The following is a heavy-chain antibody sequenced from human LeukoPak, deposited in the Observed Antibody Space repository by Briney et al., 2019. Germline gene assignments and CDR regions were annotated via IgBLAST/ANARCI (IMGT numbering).Heavy chain of an antibody. J-gene: IGHJ6*02. CDR2: IIPIFGTA. CDR3: ARALYYYDSSGYHPYGMDV. D-gene: IGHD3-22*01. CDR1: GGTFSSYA. V-gene: IGHV1-69*13. Sequence: SVKVSCKASGGTFSSYAIRWVRQAPGQGLEWMGGIIPIFGTANYAQKFQGRVTITADESTSTAYMELSSLRSEDTAVYYCARALYYYDSSGYHPYGMDVWGQGTTVTVSS.